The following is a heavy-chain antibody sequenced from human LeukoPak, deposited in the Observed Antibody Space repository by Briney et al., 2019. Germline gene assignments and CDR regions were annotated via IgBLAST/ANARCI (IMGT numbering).Heavy chain of an antibody. V-gene: IGHV3-30*18. J-gene: IGHJ4*02. CDR3: AKDGRTYYYDSSGPVDFDY. Sequence: GGSLRLSRAASGFTFSSYGMHWVRQAPGKGLEWVAVISYDGSNKYYADSVKGRFTISRDNSKNTLYLQMNSLRAEDTAVYYCAKDGRTYYYDSSGPVDFDYWGQGTLVTVSS. CDR1: GFTFSSYG. D-gene: IGHD3-22*01. CDR2: ISYDGSNK.